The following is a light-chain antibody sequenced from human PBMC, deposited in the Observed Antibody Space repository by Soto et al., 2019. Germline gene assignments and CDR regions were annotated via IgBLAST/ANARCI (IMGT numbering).Light chain of an antibody. V-gene: IGKV3-20*01. CDR1: QVIGSSY. CDR2: GAS. CDR3: QQYDSFSGT. J-gene: IGKJ1*01. Sequence: EIVMTQSPGTLSLSPGERATISCRASQVIGSSYLAWYHQKSGQAPRLLIYGASIRATGIPDRFSGSGSGTDFTLTISRLEPEDFGVYYCQQYDSFSGTFGQGTKVEIK.